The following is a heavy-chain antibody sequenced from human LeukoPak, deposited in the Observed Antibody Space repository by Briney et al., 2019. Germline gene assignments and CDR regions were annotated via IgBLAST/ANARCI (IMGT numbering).Heavy chain of an antibody. CDR1: GGSISSSSYY. D-gene: IGHD3-10*01. J-gene: IGHJ3*02. CDR2: IYYSGST. V-gene: IGHV4-39*07. CDR3: ARDSRRYYGSGSYYNLAFDI. Sequence: PSETLSLTCTVSGGSISSSSYYWGWIRQPPGKGLEWVGSIYYSGSTYYNPSLKSRVTISVDTSKNQFSLKLSSVTAADTAVYYCARDSRRYYGSGSYYNLAFDIWGQGTMVTVSS.